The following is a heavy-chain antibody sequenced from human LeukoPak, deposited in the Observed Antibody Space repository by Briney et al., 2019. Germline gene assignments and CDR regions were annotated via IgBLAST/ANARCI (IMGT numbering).Heavy chain of an antibody. CDR3: AAHDGSGSYSTYDS. CDR1: GFTFSSYS. J-gene: IGHJ4*02. V-gene: IGHV3-23*01. D-gene: IGHD3-10*01. Sequence: GGSLRLSCTASGFTFSSYSMSWVRQAPGKGLEWVSVISGRGSYAYYADSVKGRFTISRDNSKNTLHLQMNSLRVEDTAVYYCAAHDGSGSYSTYDSWGQGTLVTVPS. CDR2: ISGRGSYA.